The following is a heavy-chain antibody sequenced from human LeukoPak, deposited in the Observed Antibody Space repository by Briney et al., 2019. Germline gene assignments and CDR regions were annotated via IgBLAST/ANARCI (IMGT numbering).Heavy chain of an antibody. CDR2: IYYSGST. CDR1: GGSISSYY. Sequence: PSETLSLTCTVSGGSISSYYWSWFRQPPGKGLEWIGYIYYSGSTNYNPSLKSRVTISVDTSKNQFSLKLSSVTAADTAVYYCARTYYYGSGSYYRIPNYYYYGMDVWGQGTTVTVSS. CDR3: ARTYYYGSGSYYRIPNYYYYGMDV. J-gene: IGHJ6*02. D-gene: IGHD3-10*01. V-gene: IGHV4-59*08.